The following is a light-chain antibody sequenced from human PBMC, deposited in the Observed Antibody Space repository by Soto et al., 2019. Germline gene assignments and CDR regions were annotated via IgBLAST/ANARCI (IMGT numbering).Light chain of an antibody. Sequence: DIQMTQSPSSLSASVGDRVTITFQASQDIRTYLNLYQQKPGKAPKLLIYDASNLETGVPSRFSGSGSGTDFTLTISCLQPDDIATYYCQQYDNRLTFGGGTTVDIK. CDR2: DAS. J-gene: IGKJ4*01. CDR1: QDIRTY. CDR3: QQYDNRLT. V-gene: IGKV1-33*01.